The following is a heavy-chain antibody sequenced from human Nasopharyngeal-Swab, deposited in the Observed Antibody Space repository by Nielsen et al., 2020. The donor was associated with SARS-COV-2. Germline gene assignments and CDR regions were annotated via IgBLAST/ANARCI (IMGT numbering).Heavy chain of an antibody. CDR1: GYTFTSYG. CDR3: ARENARYGYIY. J-gene: IGHJ1*01. CDR2: ISDYNGNT. Sequence: ASVMISCNASGYTFTSYGISWVRHAPGQGLEWMGWISDYNGNTNSTQKLQGRVTMFTNTSTSTDYMELRRLKSDDTFVYYCARENARYGYIYWFQGTLVTVPS. D-gene: IGHD5-18*01. V-gene: IGHV1-18*01.